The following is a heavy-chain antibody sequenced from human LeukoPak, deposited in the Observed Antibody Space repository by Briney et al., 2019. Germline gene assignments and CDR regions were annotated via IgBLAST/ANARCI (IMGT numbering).Heavy chain of an antibody. V-gene: IGHV4-59*01. CDR1: GGSISSYY. CDR3: ARGYSSGWYAY. CDR2: IYYSGST. J-gene: IGHJ4*02. D-gene: IGHD6-19*01. Sequence: PSETLSLTCTVSGGSISSYYWSWIRQPPGKGLEWIGYIYYSGSTNYNPSLKSRVTISVDTSRNQFSLKLSSVTAADTAVYYCARGYSSGWYAYWGQGTLVTVSS.